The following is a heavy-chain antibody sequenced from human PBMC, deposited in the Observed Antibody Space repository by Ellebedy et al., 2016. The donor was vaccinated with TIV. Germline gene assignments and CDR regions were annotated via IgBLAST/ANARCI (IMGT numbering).Heavy chain of an antibody. D-gene: IGHD3-16*02. CDR3: ATVRGSYPQYYFDY. CDR1: GYTFTSYA. CDR2: INAGNGNT. Sequence: ASVKVSCXASGYTFTSYAMHWVRQAPGQRLEWMGWINAGNGNTKYSQKFQDRVTITRDTSASTAYMELGSLRSEGTAVYYCATVRGSYPQYYFDYWGQGTLVTVSS. V-gene: IGHV1-3*01. J-gene: IGHJ4*02.